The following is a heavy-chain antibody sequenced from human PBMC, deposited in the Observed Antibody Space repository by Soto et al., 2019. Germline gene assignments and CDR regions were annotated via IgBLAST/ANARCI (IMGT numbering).Heavy chain of an antibody. V-gene: IGHV1-69*06. CDR2: IIPLYGTA. J-gene: IGHJ4*02. Sequence: QVQLVQSGAEVKKPGSSVKVSCRASGGTLSNLGINWVRQAPGQGLEWMGGIIPLYGTANYGQKFQGRVTITADKSTNTAYVEVNNLRSEDTAVYYCATGWAVGDSGLRNGNWGQGTQVTVSS. CDR3: ATGWAVGDSGLRNGN. D-gene: IGHD4-17*01. CDR1: GGTLSNLG.